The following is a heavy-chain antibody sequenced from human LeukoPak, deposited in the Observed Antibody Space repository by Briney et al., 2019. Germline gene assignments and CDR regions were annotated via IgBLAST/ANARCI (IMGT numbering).Heavy chain of an antibody. CDR2: IYYSGST. CDR3: ARVQGSPDY. CDR1: GGYISSSSYY. J-gene: IGHJ4*02. Sequence: SETLSLTCTVSGGYISSSSYYWGWIRQPPGKGLEWIGSIYYSGSTYYNPSLKSRVTISVDTSKNQFSLKLSSVTAADTAVYYCARVQGSPDYWGQGTLVTVSS. D-gene: IGHD1-26*01. V-gene: IGHV4-39*07.